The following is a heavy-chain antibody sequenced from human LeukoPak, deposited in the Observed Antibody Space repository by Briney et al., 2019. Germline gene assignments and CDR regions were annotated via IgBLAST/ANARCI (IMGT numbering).Heavy chain of an antibody. CDR3: ARSWNYDFWSGFDY. J-gene: IGHJ4*02. V-gene: IGHV1-69*02. D-gene: IGHD3-3*01. CDR1: GGTFSSYT. Sequence: SVKVSCKAFGGTFSSYTISWVRQAPGQGLEWMGRIIPILGIANYAQKFQGRVTITADKSTSTAYMELSSLRSEDTAVYYCARSWNYDFWSGFDYWGQGTLVTVSS. CDR2: IIPILGIA.